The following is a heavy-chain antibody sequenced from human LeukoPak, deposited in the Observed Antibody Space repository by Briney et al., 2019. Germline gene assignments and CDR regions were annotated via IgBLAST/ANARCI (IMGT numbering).Heavy chain of an antibody. CDR1: GYTFTSYG. D-gene: IGHD5-12*01. CDR2: ISAYNGNT. CDR3: ARDGYSGYDPYYYYYYGMDV. Sequence: ASVKVSCTASGYTFTSYGISWVRQAPGQGLEWMGWISAYNGNTNYAQKLQGRVTMTTNTSTSTAYMELRSLRSDDTAVYYCARDGYSGYDPYYYYYYGMDVWGQGTTVTVSS. J-gene: IGHJ6*02. V-gene: IGHV1-18*01.